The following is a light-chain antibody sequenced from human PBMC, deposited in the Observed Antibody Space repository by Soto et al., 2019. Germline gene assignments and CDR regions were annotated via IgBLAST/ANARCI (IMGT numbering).Light chain of an antibody. CDR2: DVS. V-gene: IGLV2-14*01. Sequence: QSALTQPASVSGSPGQSITISCTGTSSDVGGYNYVSWYQEHPGKAPQLMIYDVSNRPSGVSNRFSCSKSGNTASLTISGLQAEDEADYYCSSYTSDSTYVFGTGTKLTVL. J-gene: IGLJ1*01. CDR3: SSYTSDSTYV. CDR1: SSDVGGYNY.